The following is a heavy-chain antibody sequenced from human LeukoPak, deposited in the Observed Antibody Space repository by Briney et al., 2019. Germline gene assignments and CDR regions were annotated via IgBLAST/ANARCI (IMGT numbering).Heavy chain of an antibody. CDR2: ISDSGART. J-gene: IGHJ3*01. Sequence: GGSLRLSCAASGFTFSSYAISWFRQAPEKGLELVSTISDSGARTFYADSVKGRFTISRDNSQNTLDLQMNYLSAEDTAIYYCVRSRVPASLDQVFDVWGQGTMVTVSS. CDR1: GFTFSSYA. V-gene: IGHV3-23*01. CDR3: VRSRVPASLDQVFDV. D-gene: IGHD2-2*01.